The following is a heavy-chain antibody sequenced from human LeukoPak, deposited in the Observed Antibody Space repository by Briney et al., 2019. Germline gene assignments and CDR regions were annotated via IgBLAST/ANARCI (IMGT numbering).Heavy chain of an antibody. CDR1: GFTFSSYS. D-gene: IGHD3-22*01. J-gene: IGHJ4*02. CDR2: IWYDGGNK. CDR3: ARDPGYYDSSGYLLDY. V-gene: IGHV3-33*01. Sequence: GGSLRLSCAASGFTFSSYSMHWVRQAPGKGLEWVAVIWYDGGNKYYADSVKGRFTISRDNSKNTLYLQMNSLRAEDTAVYYCARDPGYYDSSGYLLDYRGQGTLVTVSS.